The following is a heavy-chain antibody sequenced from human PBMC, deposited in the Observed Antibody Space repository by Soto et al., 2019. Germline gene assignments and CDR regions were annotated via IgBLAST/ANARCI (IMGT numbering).Heavy chain of an antibody. CDR1: GFSFGSYG. CDR2: INTDGSST. J-gene: IGHJ3*01. V-gene: IGHV3-74*01. CDR3: ARSPGGYYID. D-gene: IGHD3-9*01. Sequence: EVQLVESGGGLVQPGGSLRLSCADSGFSFGSYGMHWVRQGPGKGLVWVSRINTDGSSTNYADSVKGRFTISRDNAKNTLYLQMNSLRAEDTAVYYCARSPGGYYIDWGQGTMVTVSS.